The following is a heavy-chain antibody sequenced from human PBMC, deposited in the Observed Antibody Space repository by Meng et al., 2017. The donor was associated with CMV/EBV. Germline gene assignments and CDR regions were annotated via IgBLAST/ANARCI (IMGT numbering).Heavy chain of an antibody. V-gene: IGHV2-5*01. J-gene: IGHJ4*02. Sequence: FTPSGDGVGVGWIRQPPGKALEWLALIYWNDDKKYHPSLKTRLTISRDASKNHVVLMMTNVDPADTATYYCAHRPSHFDSSGPNYFDYWGQGILVTVSS. CDR1: FTPSGDGVG. CDR3: AHRPSHFDSSGPNYFDY. CDR2: IYWNDDK. D-gene: IGHD3-22*01.